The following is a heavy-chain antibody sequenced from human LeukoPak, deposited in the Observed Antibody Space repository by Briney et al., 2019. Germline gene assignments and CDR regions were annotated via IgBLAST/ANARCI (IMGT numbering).Heavy chain of an antibody. V-gene: IGHV3-21*01. CDR2: ISSITSSYI. D-gene: IGHD6-13*01. Sequence: GGSLRLSCAASGFTFITYSMTWVRQAPGKGLEWVSSISSITSSYIHYADSVKGRFTISRDNAKNSLYLQMNSLRAEDTAVYYCARDQRYSSSWYTPYFDYWGQGTLVTVSS. CDR1: GFTFITYS. J-gene: IGHJ4*02. CDR3: ARDQRYSSSWYTPYFDY.